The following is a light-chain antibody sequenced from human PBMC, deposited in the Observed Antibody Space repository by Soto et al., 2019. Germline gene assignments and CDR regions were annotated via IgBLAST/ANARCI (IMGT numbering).Light chain of an antibody. Sequence: EIVLTQSPGTLSLSPEERATLSCRANQSVSSSFLAWYQQKPGQAPRLLIYGASSRATGIPDRFSGSGSGTDFTLTISRLEPEDFAVYYCHQYGSSPRTFGQGTKLEIK. V-gene: IGKV3-20*01. CDR2: GAS. CDR1: QSVSSSF. J-gene: IGKJ2*01. CDR3: HQYGSSPRT.